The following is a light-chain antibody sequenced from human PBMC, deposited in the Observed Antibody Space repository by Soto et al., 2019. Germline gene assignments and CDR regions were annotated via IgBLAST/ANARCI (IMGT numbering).Light chain of an antibody. CDR3: LQDYNYPRT. Sequence: DIQMTQSPSTLSASVGDRVIITCRASQSISSWLAWYQQKPGKAPKFLIYDASNLESGVPSRFSGSGSGTEFTLTISSLQPDDFATYYCLQDYNYPRTFGQGTKVDIK. CDR1: QSISSW. V-gene: IGKV1-5*01. J-gene: IGKJ1*01. CDR2: DAS.